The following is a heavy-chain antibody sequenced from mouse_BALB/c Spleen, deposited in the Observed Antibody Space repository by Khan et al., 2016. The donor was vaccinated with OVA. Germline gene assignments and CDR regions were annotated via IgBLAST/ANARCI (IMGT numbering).Heavy chain of an antibody. CDR3: ARGYDFFAY. CDR2: VNPNTGNT. Sequence: EVQLQQSGPDLVKPGASVKMSCKASGYSFTGYYMNWVKQSHGKSLECIGRVNPNTGNTNYNQKFRGKAILIVDTSSSTAYMELSSLTSEDSAVYYCARGYDFFAYWGQVTLVTVST. D-gene: IGHD2-14*01. J-gene: IGHJ3*01. V-gene: IGHV1-26*01. CDR1: GYSFTGYY.